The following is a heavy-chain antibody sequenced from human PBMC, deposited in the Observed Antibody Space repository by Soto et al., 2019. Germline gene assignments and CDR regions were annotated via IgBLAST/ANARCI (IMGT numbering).Heavy chain of an antibody. D-gene: IGHD2-15*01. V-gene: IGHV3-7*01. Sequence: SLRLSCAASGFTFSNYWMTWVRQAPGKGLEWVANIKEDGSEKHYVDSVKGRFTISRDNAKNSLYLQMNSLRVEDTAVYFCSRDVVVGAKALNYWGQGALVTVSS. CDR1: GFTFSNYW. J-gene: IGHJ4*02. CDR3: SRDVVVGAKALNY. CDR2: IKEDGSEK.